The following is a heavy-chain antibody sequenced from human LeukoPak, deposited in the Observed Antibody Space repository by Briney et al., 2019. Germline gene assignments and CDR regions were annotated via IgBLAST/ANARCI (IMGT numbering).Heavy chain of an antibody. CDR3: ARKGGGSFNFDY. D-gene: IGHD1-26*01. CDR1: GGTLSSYA. CDR2: IIPIFGTA. Sequence: ASVKVSCKASGGTLSSYAISWVRQAPGQGLEWMGGIIPIFGTANYAQKFQGRVTITADESTSTAYMELNSLRSEDTAVYYCARKGGGSFNFDYWGQGTLVTVSS. V-gene: IGHV1-69*13. J-gene: IGHJ4*02.